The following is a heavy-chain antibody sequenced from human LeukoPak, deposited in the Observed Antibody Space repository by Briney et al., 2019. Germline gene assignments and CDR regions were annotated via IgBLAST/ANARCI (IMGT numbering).Heavy chain of an antibody. Sequence: GASVKVSCKASGYTFTSYGISWVRQAPGQGLEWMGWISAYNGNTNYAQKLQGRVTMTTDTSTSTAYMELRSLRSDDTAVYYCARGRELLWFGEPSHGMDVWGQGTTVTVSS. CDR3: ARGRELLWFGEPSHGMDV. V-gene: IGHV1-18*01. CDR2: ISAYNGNT. CDR1: GYTFTSYG. J-gene: IGHJ6*02. D-gene: IGHD3-10*01.